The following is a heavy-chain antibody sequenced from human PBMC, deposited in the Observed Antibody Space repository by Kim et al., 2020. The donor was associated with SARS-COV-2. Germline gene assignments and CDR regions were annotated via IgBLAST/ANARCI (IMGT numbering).Heavy chain of an antibody. V-gene: IGHV4-59*13. D-gene: IGHD5-12*01. Sequence: SETLSLTCTVSGGSISSYYWCWIWQPPGKGLEWIGYIYYSGSTNYNPSLKSRVTISVVTSKNQFSLKLSSVTAADTAVYYCAGDYSGYDPTRGNAFDNWGQGTMVTVSS. J-gene: IGHJ3*02. CDR3: AGDYSGYDPTRGNAFDN. CDR1: GGSISSYY. CDR2: IYYSGST.